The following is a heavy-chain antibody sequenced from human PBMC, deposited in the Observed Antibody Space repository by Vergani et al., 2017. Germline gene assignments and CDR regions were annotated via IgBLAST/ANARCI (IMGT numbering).Heavy chain of an antibody. CDR3: ARGGGGGYDADAFDI. CDR2: FYHSGST. J-gene: IGHJ3*02. V-gene: IGHV4-30-2*01. CDR1: GCSISSGGYS. Sequence: QLQLQESGSGLVKPSQTLSLTCAVSGCSISSGGYSWSWIRQPPGKGLEWIGYFYHSGSTYYNPSLKSRVTISVDKSKNQFSLKLSSVTAADTAVYDCARGGGGGYDADAFDIWGQGTMVAVSS. D-gene: IGHD5-12*01.